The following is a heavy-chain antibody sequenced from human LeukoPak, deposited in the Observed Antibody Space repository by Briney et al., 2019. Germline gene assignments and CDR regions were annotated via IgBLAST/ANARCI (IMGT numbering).Heavy chain of an antibody. CDR1: GYTFTGYY. CDR2: INPNSGGT. J-gene: IGHJ2*01. Sequence: ASVKVSCKASGYTFTGYYMHWVRQAPGQGLEWMGWINPNSGGTNYAQKFQGRVTMTRDTSISTAYMELSRLRSDDTAVFYCARDTEPYYSMTPDGYFDLWGRGTLVTVSS. V-gene: IGHV1-2*02. CDR3: ARDTEPYYSMTPDGYFDL. D-gene: IGHD2/OR15-2a*01.